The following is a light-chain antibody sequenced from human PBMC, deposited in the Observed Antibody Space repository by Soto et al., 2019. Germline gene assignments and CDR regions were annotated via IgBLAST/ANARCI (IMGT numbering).Light chain of an antibody. CDR2: AAS. J-gene: IGKJ1*01. Sequence: AIQMTQSPSSLSAAVGDRVTITCRASQGIRNDLNWYQQKPGKAPNVLIFAASTLQSGVPSRFSGSGSDTDFTLTINSLQPEDFATYYCLQNYNYPRTFGQGTRVEIK. CDR1: QGIRND. V-gene: IGKV1-6*01. CDR3: LQNYNYPRT.